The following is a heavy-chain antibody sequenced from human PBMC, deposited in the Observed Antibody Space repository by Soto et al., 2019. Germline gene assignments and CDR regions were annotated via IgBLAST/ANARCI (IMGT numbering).Heavy chain of an antibody. D-gene: IGHD3-10*01. J-gene: IGHJ4*02. CDR2: ISGRGDAK. CDR1: GLTFNDSA. Sequence: ESEGGLVQPGGSLRLSCTASGLTFNDSAMTWVRQAPGKGLEWVSGISGRGDAKYYAASVKDRFTIFRDNSRRTVSLQMNNLRVDDTAVYYCASSLSSWVRKPPFHWGLGTLVAVSS. CDR3: ASSLSSWVRKPPFH. V-gene: IGHV3-23*01.